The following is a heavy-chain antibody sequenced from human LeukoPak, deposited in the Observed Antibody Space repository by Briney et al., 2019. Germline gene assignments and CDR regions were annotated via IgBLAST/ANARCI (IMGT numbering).Heavy chain of an antibody. CDR3: TTARVGY. CDR1: GITFSDAW. Sequence: PGGSLRLSCTASGITFSDAWMSWVRQAPGKGLEWVGRIKTETDGGTTDYAAPVRDRFSISRDDSKNTLYLQMSSLKTEDTAVYYCTTARVGYWGQGTLVTVSS. V-gene: IGHV3-15*01. J-gene: IGHJ4*02. CDR2: IKTETDGGTT. D-gene: IGHD1-26*01.